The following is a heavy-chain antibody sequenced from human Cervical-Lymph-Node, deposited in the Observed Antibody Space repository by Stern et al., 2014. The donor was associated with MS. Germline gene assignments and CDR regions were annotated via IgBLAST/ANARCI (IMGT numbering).Heavy chain of an antibody. V-gene: IGHV1-46*01. J-gene: IGHJ6*02. CDR2: INPASGST. D-gene: IGHD3-3*01. CDR1: GYTFTSHY. Sequence: QVQLVQSGAEVKKPGASVKLSCKASGYTFTSHYIHWVRQAPGQRLEWMGVINPASGSTSDAQKFHGRLSLTRDTSTSTVYMELSRLRSEDTAVYYCARDQEEYFWSNSQSYYYYYGMDVWGQGTTVTVSS. CDR3: ARDQEEYFWSNSQSYYYYYGMDV.